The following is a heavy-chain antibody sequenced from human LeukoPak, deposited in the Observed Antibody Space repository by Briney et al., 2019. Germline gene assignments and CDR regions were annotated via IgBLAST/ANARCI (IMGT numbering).Heavy chain of an antibody. D-gene: IGHD6-13*01. CDR2: ISSSSSYI. CDR3: ARDQGAAVPFDY. CDR1: GFTFSSYS. V-gene: IGHV3-21*01. J-gene: IGHJ4*02. Sequence: PGGSLRLSCAASGFTFSSYSMNWVRQAPGKGLEWVSSISSSSSYIYYADSVKGRFTISRDNAKNSLYLQMNSLRAEDTAVYYCARDQGAAVPFDYWGQGTLVTVSS.